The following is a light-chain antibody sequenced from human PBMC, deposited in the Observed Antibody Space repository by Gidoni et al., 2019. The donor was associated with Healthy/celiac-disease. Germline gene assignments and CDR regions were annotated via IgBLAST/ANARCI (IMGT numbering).Light chain of an antibody. CDR3: QQRSNWPPWT. CDR2: DAF. CDR1: QSVSSY. Sequence: EIVLTQSPATLSLSPGERATLSCRASQSVSSYLAWYQQKPGQAPRLLIYDAFNRATGIPARFSGSGSGTDFTLTISSLEPEEFAVYYCQQRSNWPPWTFGQGTKVEIK. V-gene: IGKV3-11*01. J-gene: IGKJ1*01.